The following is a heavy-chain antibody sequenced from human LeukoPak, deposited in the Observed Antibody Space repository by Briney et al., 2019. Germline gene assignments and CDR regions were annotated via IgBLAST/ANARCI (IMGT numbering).Heavy chain of an antibody. CDR2: IYPGDSDT. CDR1: GYSFTSYW. CDR3: ARHLDDSSGYYYRTMYYFDY. Sequence: GESLKISCKGSGYSFTSYWIGWVRQMPGKGLEWMGIIYPGDSDTRYSPSFQGQVTISADKSISTAYLQWSSLEASDTAMYYCARHLDDSSGYYYRTMYYFDYWGQGTLVTVSS. D-gene: IGHD3-22*01. V-gene: IGHV5-51*01. J-gene: IGHJ4*02.